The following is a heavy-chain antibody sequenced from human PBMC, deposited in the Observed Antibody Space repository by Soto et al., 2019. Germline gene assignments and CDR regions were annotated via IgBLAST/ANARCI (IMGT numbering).Heavy chain of an antibody. J-gene: IGHJ4*02. V-gene: IGHV4-34*01. CDR2: INHSGST. CDR1: GGSFSGYY. Sequence: SETLSLTCAVYGGSFSGYYWDWIRQPPGKGLEWIGEINHSGSTNYNPSLKSRVTISVDTSKNQLSLKLSSVTAADTAVYYCARGYGSGSYSTVDFWGQGTLVTVSS. CDR3: ARGYGSGSYSTVDF. D-gene: IGHD3-10*01.